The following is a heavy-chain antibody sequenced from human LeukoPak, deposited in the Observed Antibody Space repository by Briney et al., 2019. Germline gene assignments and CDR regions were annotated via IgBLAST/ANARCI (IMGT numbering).Heavy chain of an antibody. Sequence: TGGSLRLSCVACGFTFRTYTMNWLRRVPGKGLEWLGRIKSRTSGGTRDYAAPVKDRFTISRDDSKDTLHLQMNSLKIEDTAVYYCTTPPYYGKAGNYWGQGTLVTVSS. CDR1: GFTFRTYT. V-gene: IGHV3-15*01. D-gene: IGHD3-10*01. CDR3: TTPPYYGKAGNY. J-gene: IGHJ4*02. CDR2: IKSRTSGGTR.